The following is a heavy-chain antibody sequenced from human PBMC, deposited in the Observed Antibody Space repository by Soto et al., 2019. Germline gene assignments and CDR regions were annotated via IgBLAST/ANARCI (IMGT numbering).Heavy chain of an antibody. D-gene: IGHD6-13*01. CDR3: ASTTGYSSSWYYDY. CDR2: INPSGVST. V-gene: IGHV1-46*01. J-gene: IGHJ4*02. Sequence: ASVKVSCKASGYTFTSYYRHWLRQAPGQGLEWMGIINPSGVSTTYTQKFQGRVTMTRDTSTSTVYMELSRLRSEDTAVYYCASTTGYSSSWYYDYWGQGTLVTVSS. CDR1: GYTFTSYY.